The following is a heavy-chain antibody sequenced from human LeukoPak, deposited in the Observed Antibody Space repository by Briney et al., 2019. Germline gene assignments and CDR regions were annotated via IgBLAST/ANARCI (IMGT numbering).Heavy chain of an antibody. CDR3: AKAGYSGSYFDY. Sequence: PGGSLRLSCAASGFTFDDYAMHWVRHAPGKGLEWVSGISWNSGSIGYADSVKGRFTISRDNAKNSLYLQMNSLRAEDMALYYCAKAGYSGSYFDYWGQGTLVTVSS. CDR1: GFTFDDYA. V-gene: IGHV3-9*03. CDR2: ISWNSGSI. D-gene: IGHD1-26*01. J-gene: IGHJ4*02.